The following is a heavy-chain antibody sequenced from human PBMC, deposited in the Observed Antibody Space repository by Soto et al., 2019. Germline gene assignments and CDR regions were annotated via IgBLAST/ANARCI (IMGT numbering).Heavy chain of an antibody. Sequence: EVQLLESGGGLVQPGGSLRLSCAASGFTFSSYAMNWVRQAPGKGLEGVSAISGSGGATYYADSVKGRFTISRDNSKNTLYLQMNSLRAEDTAVYYCAKDRKGLGGGALDAFDIWGQGTKVTVSS. CDR2: ISGSGGAT. V-gene: IGHV3-23*01. CDR3: AKDRKGLGGGALDAFDI. J-gene: IGHJ3*02. CDR1: GFTFSSYA. D-gene: IGHD2-15*01.